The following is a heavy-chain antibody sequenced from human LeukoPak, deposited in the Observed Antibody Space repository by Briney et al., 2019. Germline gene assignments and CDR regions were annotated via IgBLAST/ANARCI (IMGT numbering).Heavy chain of an antibody. Sequence: GGSLRLSCAASGFTFSSSATSWVRQAPGKGLEWVSAIGFSGTSTYYADSVKGRLTISRDNSKNTLYLQMNSLRAEDTAVYFCAKQLGSCTDGNCYFDHWGQGTGVTVSS. J-gene: IGHJ4*02. D-gene: IGHD2-8*01. CDR2: IGFSGTST. CDR3: AKQLGSCTDGNCYFDH. V-gene: IGHV3-23*01. CDR1: GFTFSSSA.